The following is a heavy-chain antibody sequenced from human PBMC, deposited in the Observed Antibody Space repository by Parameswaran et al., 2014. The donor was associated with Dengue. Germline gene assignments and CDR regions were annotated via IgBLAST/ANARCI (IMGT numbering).Heavy chain of an antibody. CDR3: ARDRNHHSSSWGVVDY. CDR2: INPNSGGT. Sequence: WVRQAPGQGLEWMGWINPNSGGTNYAQKFQGRVTMTRDTSISTAYMELSRLRSDDTAVYYCARDRNHHSSSWGVVDYWGQGTLVTVSS. J-gene: IGHJ4*02. V-gene: IGHV1-2*02. D-gene: IGHD6-13*01.